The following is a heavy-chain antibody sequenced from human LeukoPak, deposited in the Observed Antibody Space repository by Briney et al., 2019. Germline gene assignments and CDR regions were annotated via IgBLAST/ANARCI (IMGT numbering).Heavy chain of an antibody. J-gene: IGHJ4*02. CDR3: ARDTHDSSDYYFDY. CDR1: GFTFSSYA. D-gene: IGHD3-22*01. CDR2: ISYDGSNK. V-gene: IGHV3-30-3*01. Sequence: GGALRLSCAASGFTFSSYAMHWVRQAPGKGLEWVAVISYDGSNKYYADSVKGRFTISRDNSKNTLYLQMNSLRAEDTAVYYCARDTHDSSDYYFDYWGQGTLVTVSS.